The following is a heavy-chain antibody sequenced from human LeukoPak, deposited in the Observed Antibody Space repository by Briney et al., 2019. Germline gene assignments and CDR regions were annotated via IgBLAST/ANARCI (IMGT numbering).Heavy chain of an antibody. V-gene: IGHV3-23*01. J-gene: IGHJ4*02. D-gene: IGHD6-13*01. CDR2: ISGSGVNT. CDR1: GGSISSGGYY. CDR3: AKEGAGIAGTGYFDY. Sequence: LSLTCTVSGGSISSGGYYWSWVRQAPGKGLEWVSGISGSGVNTYYADSVKGRFTISRDNSKNTLYLQMNSLRAEDTAVYYCAKEGAGIAGTGYFDYWGQGTLVTVSS.